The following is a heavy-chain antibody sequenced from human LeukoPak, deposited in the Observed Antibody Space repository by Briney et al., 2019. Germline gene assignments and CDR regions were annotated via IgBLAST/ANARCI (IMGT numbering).Heavy chain of an antibody. J-gene: IGHJ4*02. D-gene: IGHD3-22*01. Sequence: SVKVSCKASGFTFTSSAMQWVRQARGQRLEWIGWIVVGSGNTNYAQKFQERVTITRDMSTSTAYMELSSLRSEDTAVYYCAAGHYYDSSGYPKSPDYWGQGTLVIVSS. V-gene: IGHV1-58*02. CDR3: AAGHYYDSSGYPKSPDY. CDR2: IVVGSGNT. CDR1: GFTFTSSA.